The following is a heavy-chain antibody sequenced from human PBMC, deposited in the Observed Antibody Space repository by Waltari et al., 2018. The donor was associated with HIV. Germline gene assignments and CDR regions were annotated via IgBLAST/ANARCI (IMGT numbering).Heavy chain of an antibody. CDR2: IYYSGST. J-gene: IGHJ4*02. CDR1: GGSISSHY. V-gene: IGHV4-59*11. Sequence: QVQLQESGPGLVKPSETLSLTCTVSGGSISSHYWSWIRQPPGKGLEWIGYIYYSGSTNYNPSLKSRVTISVDTSKNQFSLKLSSVTAADTAVYYCARDKPYSSGSGWDYFDYWGQGTLVTVSS. CDR3: ARDKPYSSGSGWDYFDY. D-gene: IGHD6-19*01.